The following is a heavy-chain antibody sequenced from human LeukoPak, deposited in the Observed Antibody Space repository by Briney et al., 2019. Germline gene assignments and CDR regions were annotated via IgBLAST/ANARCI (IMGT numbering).Heavy chain of an antibody. CDR2: ISGTGGST. J-gene: IGHJ4*02. CDR3: TKGGSYAPLDY. V-gene: IGHV3-23*01. CDR1: GFILSSSA. Sequence: GGSLRLSCAASGFILSSSAMTWVRQAPGKGLEWVSAISGTGGSTVYADSVKGRLTISRDNSKNTLYLQMSSLRDEDTAIYYCTKGGSYAPLDYWGQGTLVTVSS. D-gene: IGHD1-26*01.